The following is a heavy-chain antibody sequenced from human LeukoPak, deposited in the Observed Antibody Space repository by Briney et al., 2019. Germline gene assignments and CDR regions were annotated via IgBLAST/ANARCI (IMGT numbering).Heavy chain of an antibody. D-gene: IGHD5-24*01. CDR3: AKSREEIRGLDAFDI. J-gene: IGHJ3*02. Sequence: SETLSLTCTVSGDSINSGDYQWSWIRQHPGTGLEWIGYIYYSGSTYYNPSLKSRVALSVDTSKNQFSLKLSSLTAADTAVYYCAKSREEIRGLDAFDIWGQGTMVTVSS. V-gene: IGHV4-31*03. CDR1: GDSINSGDYQ. CDR2: IYYSGST.